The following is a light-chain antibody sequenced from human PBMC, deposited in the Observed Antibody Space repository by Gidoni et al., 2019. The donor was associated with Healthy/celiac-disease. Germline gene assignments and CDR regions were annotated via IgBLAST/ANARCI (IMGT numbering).Light chain of an antibody. CDR3: QQYDNLPRT. J-gene: IGKJ1*01. CDR1: QDISNY. CDR2: DAS. V-gene: IGKV1-33*01. Sequence: DIQMTQSPSSLSASVGDRVTITCQASQDISNYLNWYQQKPGKAPKLLIYDASNLETGAPSRFSGSGSVTDFTFTISSLQPEDIATYYCQQYDNLPRTFGQGTKVEIK.